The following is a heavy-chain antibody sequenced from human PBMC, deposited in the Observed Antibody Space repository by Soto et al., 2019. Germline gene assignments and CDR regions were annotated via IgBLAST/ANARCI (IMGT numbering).Heavy chain of an antibody. D-gene: IGHD3-10*01. Sequence: PSETLSLTCTVSGGSISSYYWSWIRQPPGKGLEWIGYIYYSGSTNYNPSLKSRVTISVDTSKNQFSLKLSSVTAADTAVYYCARDPASYGSGSYYIHGNMDYYYGMDVWGQGTTVTSP. CDR2: IYYSGST. CDR1: GGSISSYY. J-gene: IGHJ6*02. V-gene: IGHV4-59*01. CDR3: ARDPASYGSGSYYIHGNMDYYYGMDV.